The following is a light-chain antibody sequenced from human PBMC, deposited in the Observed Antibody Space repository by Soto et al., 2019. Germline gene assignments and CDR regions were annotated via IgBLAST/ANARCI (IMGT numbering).Light chain of an antibody. J-gene: IGKJ1*01. CDR2: AAS. Sequence: DIQMTQSPSSLSASLLDRVTITCRASQSISSYLNWYQQKPGKAPKLLIYAASSLQSGVPSRFSGSGSGTDFTLTISSLQPDDFATYYCQQYKGIRTFGQGTKVDIK. CDR3: QQYKGIRT. V-gene: IGKV1-39*01. CDR1: QSISSY.